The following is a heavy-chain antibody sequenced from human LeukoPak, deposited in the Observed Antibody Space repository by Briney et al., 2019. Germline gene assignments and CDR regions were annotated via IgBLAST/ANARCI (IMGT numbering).Heavy chain of an antibody. Sequence: PSETLSLTCAVSGYSITSGDYWGWIRQPPGKGLEWIGSIYHSGSAHYNPSLKSRVTISVDTSKNQLSLKVSSVTAADTAMYYCARNATTTVTTQRGWFDPWGQGTLVTVSS. D-gene: IGHD4-17*01. V-gene: IGHV4-38-2*01. CDR3: ARNATTTVTTQRGWFDP. CDR2: IYHSGSA. J-gene: IGHJ5*02. CDR1: GYSITSGDY.